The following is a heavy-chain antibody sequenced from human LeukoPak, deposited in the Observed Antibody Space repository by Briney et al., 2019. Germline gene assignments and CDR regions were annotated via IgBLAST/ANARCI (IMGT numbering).Heavy chain of an antibody. CDR2: INHSGST. V-gene: IGHV4-34*01. D-gene: IGHD6-19*01. CDR3: AREGIAVAED. Sequence: SETLSLTCAVYGGSFSGYYWSWIRQPPGKGLEWIGEINHSGSTNYNPSLKSRVTISVDTSKNQFSLKLSSVTAADTAVYYCAREGIAVAEDWGQGTLVTVSS. CDR1: GGSFSGYY. J-gene: IGHJ4*02.